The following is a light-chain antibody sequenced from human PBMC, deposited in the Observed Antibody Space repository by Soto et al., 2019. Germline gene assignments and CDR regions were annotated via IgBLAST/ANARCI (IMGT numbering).Light chain of an antibody. V-gene: IGKV1-5*03. CDR2: KAS. CDR3: QQYNDYPWT. Sequence: DIQMTQSPSTLSASVGDRVTITCRASQSISSWLAWYQQKPGKAPKLLIYKASSLESGVPSRFSGSGSGTEFTLTISSLQPDDFATYYCQQYNDYPWTCGQGTKV. CDR1: QSISSW. J-gene: IGKJ1*01.